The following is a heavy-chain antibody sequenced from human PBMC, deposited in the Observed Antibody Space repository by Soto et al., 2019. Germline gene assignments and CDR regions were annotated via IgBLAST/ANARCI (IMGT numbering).Heavy chain of an antibody. CDR2: INHSGST. Sequence: SETLSLTCAVYGGSFSGYYWSWIRQPPGKGLEWIGEINHSGSTNYNPSLKSRVTISVDTSKNQFSLKLSSVTAADTAVYYCARGQAGGPNWFDPWGQGTLVTVSS. D-gene: IGHD3-16*01. CDR3: ARGQAGGPNWFDP. V-gene: IGHV4-34*01. CDR1: GGSFSGYY. J-gene: IGHJ5*02.